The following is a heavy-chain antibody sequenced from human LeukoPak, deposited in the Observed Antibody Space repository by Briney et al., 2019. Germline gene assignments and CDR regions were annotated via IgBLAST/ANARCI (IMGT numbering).Heavy chain of an antibody. Sequence: GGSLRLSCAASGFTFNLYAMAWVRQTPEKGQEWVSMISDSGKYLYYAESVKGRFTVSRDNSRNTLYLHMSSLTVDDTALYYCVRGERPFRGGPCSPDHWGQGPLVTSSS. D-gene: IGHD3-16*01. CDR2: ISDSGKYL. V-gene: IGHV3-23*01. CDR1: GFTFNLYA. J-gene: IGHJ5*02. CDR3: VRGERPFRGGPCSPDH.